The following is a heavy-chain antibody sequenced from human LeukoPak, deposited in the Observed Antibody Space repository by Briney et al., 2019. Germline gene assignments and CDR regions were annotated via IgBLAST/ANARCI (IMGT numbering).Heavy chain of an antibody. V-gene: IGHV4-59*12. Sequence: SETLSLTCTVSGGSISSYYWSWIRQPPGKGLEWIGYIYYSGSTNYSPSLKSRVTISVDTSKNQFSLKLSSVTAADTAVYYCAREVGGIDRRIDYWGQGTLVTVSS. D-gene: IGHD1-26*01. CDR3: AREVGGIDRRIDY. J-gene: IGHJ4*02. CDR2: IYYSGST. CDR1: GGSISSYY.